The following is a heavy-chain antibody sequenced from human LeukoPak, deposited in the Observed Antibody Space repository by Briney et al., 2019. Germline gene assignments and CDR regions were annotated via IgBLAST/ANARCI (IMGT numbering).Heavy chain of an antibody. CDR3: AFYDSSVYYNY. CDR2: IYSGGRT. Sequence: GGSLRLSCAASGFTVSSNDMSWVRQAPGKGLEWVSVIYSGGRTFYADSVKGRFTISRDNSKNTLYLQMNSLRAEDTAVYYCAFYDSSVYYNYWGRGTLVPVSS. J-gene: IGHJ4*02. D-gene: IGHD3-22*01. CDR1: GFTVSSND. V-gene: IGHV3-53*01.